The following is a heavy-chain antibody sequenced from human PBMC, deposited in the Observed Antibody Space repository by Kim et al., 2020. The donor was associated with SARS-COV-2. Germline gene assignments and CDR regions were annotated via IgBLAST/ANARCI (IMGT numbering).Heavy chain of an antibody. V-gene: IGHV2-5*02. Sequence: SGPTLVNPTQTLTLTCTFSGFSLSTSGVGVGWIRQPPGKALEWLALIYWDDDKRYSPSLKSRLTITKDTSKNQVVLTMTNMDPVDTATYYCAHRGLWYDSSGAAFDIWGQGTMVTVSS. D-gene: IGHD3-22*01. J-gene: IGHJ3*02. CDR2: IYWDDDK. CDR3: AHRGLWYDSSGAAFDI. CDR1: GFSLSTSGVG.